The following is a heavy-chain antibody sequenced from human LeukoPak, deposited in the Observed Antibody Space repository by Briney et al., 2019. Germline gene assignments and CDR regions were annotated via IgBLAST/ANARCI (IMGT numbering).Heavy chain of an antibody. CDR1: GFTFSSYW. D-gene: IGHD6-19*01. CDR2: IKQDGSEK. CDR3: ARMDIAVAGIFDY. V-gene: IGHV3-7*01. Sequence: GGSLRLSCAGSGFTFSSYWMSWVRQASGKGLEWVANIKQDGSEKDYVDSVKGRFTISRDNAKNSLYLQMNSLRAEDTAVYYCARMDIAVAGIFDYWGQGTLVTVSS. J-gene: IGHJ4*02.